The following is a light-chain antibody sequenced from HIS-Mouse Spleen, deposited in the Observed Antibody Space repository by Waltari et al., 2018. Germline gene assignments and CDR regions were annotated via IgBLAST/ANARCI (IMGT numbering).Light chain of an antibody. CDR2: DVS. CDR3: SSYTSSSTYV. V-gene: IGLV2-14*03. CDR1: SSDVGGYNY. J-gene: IGLJ1*01. Sequence: QSALTQPASVSGSPGQSITISCTGTSSDVGGYNYVSWYQQHPGKAPKLMIYDVSNRPSRVFNRFSGSKSGNTASLTISGLQAEDEADYYCSSYTSSSTYVFGTGTKVTVL.